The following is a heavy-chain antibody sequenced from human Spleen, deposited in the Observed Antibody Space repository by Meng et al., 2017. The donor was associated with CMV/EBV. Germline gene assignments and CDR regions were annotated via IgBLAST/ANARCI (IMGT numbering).Heavy chain of an antibody. Sequence: QVQLRGSGPGLVKPSESLSLTCLVSGGSISSYYWSWIRQPAGKGLEWSGRIYTSGSTNYNPSLKSRVTMSVDTSKNQFSLKLSSVTAADTAVYYCARGSRRPLGSGYLFDYWGQGTLVTVSS. CDR1: GGSISSYY. J-gene: IGHJ4*02. CDR3: ARGSRRPLGSGYLFDY. V-gene: IGHV4-4*07. D-gene: IGHD3-3*01. CDR2: IYTSGST.